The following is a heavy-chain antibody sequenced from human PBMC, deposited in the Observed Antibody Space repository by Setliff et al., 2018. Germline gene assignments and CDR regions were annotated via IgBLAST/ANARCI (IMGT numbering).Heavy chain of an antibody. CDR3: AKLVWLTTWYYMDV. V-gene: IGHV3-30*02. J-gene: IGHJ6*03. CDR1: GFTFSSYG. D-gene: IGHD5-18*01. CDR2: IRYDGSNK. Sequence: GGSLRLSCAASGFTFSSYGMHWVRQAPGKGLEWVAFIRYDGSNKYYADSVKGRFSISRDNAKNSLYLQMNSLRAEDTAVYYCAKLVWLTTWYYMDVWGKGTTVTVSS.